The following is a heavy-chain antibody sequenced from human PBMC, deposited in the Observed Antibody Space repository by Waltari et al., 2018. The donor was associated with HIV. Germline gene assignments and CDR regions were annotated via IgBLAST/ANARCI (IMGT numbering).Heavy chain of an antibody. V-gene: IGHV1-69*01. Sequence: QVQLVQSGAEVKKPGSSVKVSCHASGGTFSNYGISWVRQAPGQGLEWMGGIIPMFGTAKYAQKFQGRVTITADESTSTAYMEVSSLRHEDTAVYYCARGKDSSSWYHDSHYYGMDVWGQGTTVTVSS. CDR2: IIPMFGTA. CDR3: ARGKDSSSWYHDSHYYGMDV. CDR1: GGTFSNYG. D-gene: IGHD6-13*01. J-gene: IGHJ6*02.